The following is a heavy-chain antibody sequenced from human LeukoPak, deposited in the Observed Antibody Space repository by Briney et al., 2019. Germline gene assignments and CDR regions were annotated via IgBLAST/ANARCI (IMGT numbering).Heavy chain of an antibody. D-gene: IGHD3-10*01. CDR2: ISAYNGNT. CDR1: GYTFTSYG. Sequence: ASVKVSCKASGYTFTSYGISWVRQAPGQGLEWMGWISAYNGNTNYAQKLQGRVTMTTDTSTSTAYMELRSLRSDDTAVYYCAREGIGSGSYVYYYYGMDVWGQGTTVTVSS. V-gene: IGHV1-18*01. CDR3: AREGIGSGSYVYYYYGMDV. J-gene: IGHJ6*02.